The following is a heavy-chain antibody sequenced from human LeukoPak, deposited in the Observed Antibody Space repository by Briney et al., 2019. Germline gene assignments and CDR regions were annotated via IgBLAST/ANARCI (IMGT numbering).Heavy chain of an antibody. V-gene: IGHV3-15*01. CDR3: TTESYYYDSSGYYGTPD. CDR1: GSTFSNAW. CDR2: IKSKTDGGTT. D-gene: IGHD3-22*01. J-gene: IGHJ4*02. Sequence: PGGSLRLSCAASGSTFSNAWMSWVRQAPGKGLEWVGRIKSKTDGGTTDYAAPVKGRFTISRDDSKNTLYLQMNSLKTEDTAVYYCTTESYYYDSSGYYGTPDWGQGTLVTVSS.